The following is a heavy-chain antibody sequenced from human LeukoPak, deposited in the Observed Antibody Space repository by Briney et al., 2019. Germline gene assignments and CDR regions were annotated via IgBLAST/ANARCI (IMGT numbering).Heavy chain of an antibody. D-gene: IGHD3-22*01. V-gene: IGHV3-33*06. J-gene: IGHJ1*01. CDR3: AKGDSSGYYTYFQH. Sequence: GSLRLSCAASGFTFSSYGMHWVRQAPGKGLEWVAVIWYDGSNKYYADSVKGRFTISRDNSKNTLYLQMNSLRAEDTAVYYCAKGDSSGYYTYFQHWGQGTLVTVSS. CDR1: GFTFSSYG. CDR2: IWYDGSNK.